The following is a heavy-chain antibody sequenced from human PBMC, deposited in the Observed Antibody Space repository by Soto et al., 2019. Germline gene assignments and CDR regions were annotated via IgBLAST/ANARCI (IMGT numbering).Heavy chain of an antibody. J-gene: IGHJ5*02. CDR2: ISGSGGST. Sequence: LRLSCAASGFTFSSYAMSWVRQAPGKGLEWVSAISGSGGSTSYADSVKGRFTISRDNSKNTLYLQMNSLRAEETAVYYCAKDGNPIPYLTGYYRLGWFDPWGQGTLVTVS. CDR1: GFTFSSYA. D-gene: IGHD3-9*01. CDR3: AKDGNPIPYLTGYYRLGWFDP. V-gene: IGHV3-23*01.